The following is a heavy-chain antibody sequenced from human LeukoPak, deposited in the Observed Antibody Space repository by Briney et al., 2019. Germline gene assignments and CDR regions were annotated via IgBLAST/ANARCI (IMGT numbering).Heavy chain of an antibody. D-gene: IGHD3-10*01. J-gene: IGHJ4*02. CDR2: IREDGNEK. CDR3: ARDLAGHYYGSGSSFDY. V-gene: IGHV3-7*01. CDR1: GFTFSSYW. Sequence: GGSLRLSCAASGFTFSSYWMSWVRQAPGKGLEWVSNIREDGNEKYYADSVKGQFTISRDNAKNSLFLQMDSLRAEDTAVYYCARDLAGHYYGSGSSFDYWGQETLVTVSS.